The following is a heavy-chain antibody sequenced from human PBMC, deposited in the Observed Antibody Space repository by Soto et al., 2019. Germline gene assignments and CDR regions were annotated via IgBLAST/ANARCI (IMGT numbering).Heavy chain of an antibody. V-gene: IGHV3-66*01. Sequence: GGSLRLSCAASGFTVNTYHVIWVRQAPGKGLEWVAVLFSGGDTKYGDSMKGRVTLSRDNSKNTLYLQMNNLRAEDTAVYYRARAYGATWYFFGYWGQGSMVTVSS. J-gene: IGHJ4*02. CDR3: ARAYGATWYFFGY. CDR1: GFTVNTYH. CDR2: LFSGGDT. D-gene: IGHD6-13*01.